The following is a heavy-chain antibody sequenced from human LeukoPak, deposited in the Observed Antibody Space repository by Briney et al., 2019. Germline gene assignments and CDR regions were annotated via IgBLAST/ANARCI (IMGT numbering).Heavy chain of an antibody. CDR1: GGSFSGYY. CDR3: ARGMYSSSWYSFDY. CDR2: INHSGST. J-gene: IGHJ4*02. V-gene: IGHV4-34*01. D-gene: IGHD6-13*01. Sequence: SETLSLTCAVYGGSFSGYYWSWIRQPPGKGLEWIGEINHSGSTNYNPSLKSRVTISVDTSKNQFSLKLSSVTAADTAVYYCARGMYSSSWYSFDYWGQGTPVTVSS.